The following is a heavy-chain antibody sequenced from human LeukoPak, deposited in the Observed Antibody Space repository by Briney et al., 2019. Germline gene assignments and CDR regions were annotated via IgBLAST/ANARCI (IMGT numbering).Heavy chain of an antibody. CDR3: ARGSLAAASAAFDI. CDR1: GFTFSSYW. CDR2: INSDGSST. Sequence: GGSLRLSCAASGFTFSSYWMHWVRHAPGKGLVWVSRINSDGSSTSYADSVKGRFTISRDNAKNTLYLQMNSLRAEDTAVCYCARGSLAAASAAFDIWGQGTMVTVSS. V-gene: IGHV3-74*01. D-gene: IGHD6-13*01. J-gene: IGHJ3*02.